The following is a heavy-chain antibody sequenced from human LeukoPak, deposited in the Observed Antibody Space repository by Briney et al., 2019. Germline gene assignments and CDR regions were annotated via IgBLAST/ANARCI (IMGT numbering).Heavy chain of an antibody. J-gene: IGHJ4*02. D-gene: IGHD5-24*01. V-gene: IGHV4-31*02. CDR3: ARATYKVSMMDRYFDY. Sequence: LRLSCAASGFTFSDYYMSWIRQHPGKGLEWIGYVYHSGGAYYNPSLKSRTTISIDTSKNQFSLTLTSMTAADTAIYYCARATYKVSMMDRYFDYWGQGTLVSVSS. CDR2: VYHSGGA. CDR1: GFTFSDYY.